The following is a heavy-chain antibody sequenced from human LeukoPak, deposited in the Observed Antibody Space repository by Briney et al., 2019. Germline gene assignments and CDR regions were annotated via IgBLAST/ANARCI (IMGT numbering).Heavy chain of an antibody. CDR3: ASETYLYSGSYPANWFDP. CDR1: GGSISSYY. Sequence: SETLSLTCTVSGGSISSYYWSWIRQPAGKGLEWIGRIYTSGSTNYNPSLKSRVTMSVDTSKNQFSLKLSSVTAADTAVYYCASETYLYSGSYPANWFDPWGQGTLVTVSS. CDR2: IYTSGST. J-gene: IGHJ5*02. V-gene: IGHV4-4*07. D-gene: IGHD1-26*01.